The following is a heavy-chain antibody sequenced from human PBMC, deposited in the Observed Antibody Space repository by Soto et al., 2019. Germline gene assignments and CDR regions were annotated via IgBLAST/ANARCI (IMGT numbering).Heavy chain of an antibody. J-gene: IGHJ4*02. CDR2: IKDGGYT. CDR3: ARGQEGVVATH. D-gene: IGHD5-12*01. CDR1: GGSLSGYY. V-gene: IGHV4-34*01. Sequence: QVQLQQWGAGLLKPSETLSLNCAVNGGSLSGYYWSWIHQPPGKGLEWIGDIKDGGYTNYSPSLKTRATISSDRSNNQFSLRLNSVTAADTGVYYCARGQEGVVATHWDQGALVTVSS.